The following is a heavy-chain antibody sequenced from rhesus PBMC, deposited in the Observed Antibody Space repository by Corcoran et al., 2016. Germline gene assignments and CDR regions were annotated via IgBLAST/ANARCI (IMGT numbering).Heavy chain of an antibody. CDR3: ARDRPGDDSLDV. J-gene: IGHJ5-2*02. Sequence: QLQLQESGPGLVKPSETLSLTCAVSGGSISSSYWSWIRQAPGKGLEWIGYIYGSGSSTNYNPSLKSRVTLSVDTSKNQLSLKLSSVTAADTAVYYCARDRPGDDSLDVWGRGVLVTVSS. CDR2: IYGSGSST. CDR1: GGSISSSY. D-gene: IGHD7-45*01. V-gene: IGHV4-169*02.